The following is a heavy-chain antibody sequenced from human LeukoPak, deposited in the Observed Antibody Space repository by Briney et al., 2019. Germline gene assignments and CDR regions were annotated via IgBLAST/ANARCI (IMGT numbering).Heavy chain of an antibody. CDR2: IYYSGST. J-gene: IGHJ4*02. CDR3: SRVSSGYYYG. CDR1: GGSISSYF. V-gene: IGHV4-59*01. D-gene: IGHD3-22*01. Sequence: KPSETLSLTCTVSGGSISSYFWSCIRQPPGKGLEWIGYIYYSGSTTYNPSLKTRVTISLDTPKNHCTLKLSSVTAADTAVYYGSRVSSGYYYGGGQGTLVTVSS.